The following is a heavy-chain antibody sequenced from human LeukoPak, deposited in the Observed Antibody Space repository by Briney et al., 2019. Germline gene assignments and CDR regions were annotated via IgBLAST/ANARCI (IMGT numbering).Heavy chain of an antibody. V-gene: IGHV1-46*01. J-gene: IGHJ4*02. CDR1: GYTFTSYY. D-gene: IGHD3-10*01. CDR2: INPSGGST. CDR3: ARCVLLWFGESPLDY. Sequence: ASVKVSCKASGYTFTSYYMHWVRQAPGQGLEWMGIINPSGGSTSYAQKFQGRVTMTRDTSTSTVYMELSSLRSEDTAVYYCARCVLLWFGESPLDYWGQGTLATVSS.